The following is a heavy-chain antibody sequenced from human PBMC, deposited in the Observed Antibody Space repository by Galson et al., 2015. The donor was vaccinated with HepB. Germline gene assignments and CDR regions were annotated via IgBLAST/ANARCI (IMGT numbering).Heavy chain of an antibody. J-gene: IGHJ4*02. D-gene: IGHD2-8*01. CDR2: ISYDGRKT. Sequence: SLRLSCAASGFTLSSYAMHWVRQAPGEGLEWVAVISYDGRKTYYAGCVRGRFTISRDNPDNTLYLQMNSLRAEDTAVYYCARAYPGGYCSNGVCYTGTYFDHWGQGTLVTVSS. CDR3: ARAYPGGYCSNGVCYTGTYFDH. CDR1: GFTLSSYA. V-gene: IGHV3-30*04.